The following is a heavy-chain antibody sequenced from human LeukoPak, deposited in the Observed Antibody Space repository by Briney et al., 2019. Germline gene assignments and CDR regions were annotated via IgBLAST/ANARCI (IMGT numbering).Heavy chain of an antibody. D-gene: IGHD5-24*01. J-gene: IGHJ3*01. CDR1: GDSIRSHY. CDR3: ARGGEGYNDDAFEV. V-gene: IGHV4-59*11. CDR2: IYNSATT. Sequence: KPSETLSLTCTVSGDSIRSHYCAWIRQSPGKGLGWIGHIYNSATTDYNPSFKSRVTISLDTSEKQFSLKMTSVTALDSAVYYCARGGEGYNDDAFEVWGLGTAVTVSS.